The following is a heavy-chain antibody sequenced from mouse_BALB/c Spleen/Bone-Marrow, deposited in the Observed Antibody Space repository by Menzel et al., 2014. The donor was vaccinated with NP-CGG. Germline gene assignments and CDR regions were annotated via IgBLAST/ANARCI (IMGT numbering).Heavy chain of an antibody. CDR2: ISSGSSTI. D-gene: IGHD3-3*01. Sequence: EVKLMESGGGLVQPGGSRKLSCAASGFTFSSFGMHWVRQAPEKGLEWVAYISSGSSTIYYADTVKGRFTISRDNPKNTLFLQMTSLRSEDTAMYYRARAGMDYWGQGTSVTVSS. CDR3: ARAGMDY. V-gene: IGHV5-17*02. CDR1: GFTFSSFG. J-gene: IGHJ4*01.